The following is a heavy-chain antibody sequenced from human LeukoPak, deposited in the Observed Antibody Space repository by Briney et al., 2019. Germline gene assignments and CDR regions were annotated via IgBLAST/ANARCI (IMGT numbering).Heavy chain of an antibody. CDR1: GGSISSYY. Sequence: PSETLSLTCTVSGGSISSYYWSWIRQPPGKGLEWIGYIYYSGSTNYNPSLKSRVTISVDTSKYQFSLKLSSVTAADTAVYYCARRGTYYYGSGSTNTYYYYGMDVWGQGTTVTVSS. D-gene: IGHD3-10*01. V-gene: IGHV4-59*08. CDR2: IYYSGST. J-gene: IGHJ6*02. CDR3: ARRGTYYYGSGSTNTYYYYGMDV.